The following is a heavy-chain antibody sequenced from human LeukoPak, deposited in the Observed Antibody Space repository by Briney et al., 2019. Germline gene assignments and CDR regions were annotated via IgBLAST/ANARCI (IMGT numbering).Heavy chain of an antibody. D-gene: IGHD2-15*01. Sequence: GGSLRLSCAASGFTFSSYSMNWVRQAPGKGLEWVSSISSSSSYIYYADSVKGRFTISRDNAKNSLYLQMNSLRAEDTAVYYCAKVEGYCSGGSCYKVRAPFDYWGQGTLVTVSS. CDR2: ISSSSSYI. CDR3: AKVEGYCSGGSCYKVRAPFDY. J-gene: IGHJ4*02. V-gene: IGHV3-21*01. CDR1: GFTFSSYS.